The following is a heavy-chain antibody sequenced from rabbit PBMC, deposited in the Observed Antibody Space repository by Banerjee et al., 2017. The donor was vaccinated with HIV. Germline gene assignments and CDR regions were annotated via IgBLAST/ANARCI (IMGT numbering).Heavy chain of an antibody. J-gene: IGHJ4*01. CDR3: ARGGAATVSSYFKL. CDR2: INTISGDT. D-gene: IGHD6-1*01. Sequence: QSLEESGGDLVKPGASLTLTCTASGFSFSNGYVMCWVRQAPGKGLEWIACINTISGDTVYATWAKGRFTISKASWTTVTLQMTSLTAADTATYFCARGGAATVSSYFKLWGPVSMV. V-gene: IGHV1S40*01. CDR1: GFSFSNGYV.